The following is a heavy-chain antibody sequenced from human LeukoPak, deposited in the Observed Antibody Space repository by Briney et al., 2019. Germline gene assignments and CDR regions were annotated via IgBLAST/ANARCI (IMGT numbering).Heavy chain of an antibody. J-gene: IGHJ4*02. Sequence: GGSLTLSCVASGFTFSNYAMHWVRQAPGKGLEYISSICSDGGSTYYADSVKGRFTISRDNSKNTLYLQVGRLRAEDMAVYYCARSNNIVGATYFDYWGQGTLVTVCS. V-gene: IGHV3-64*02. CDR1: GFTFSNYA. CDR3: ARSNNIVGATYFDY. CDR2: ICSDGGST. D-gene: IGHD1-26*01.